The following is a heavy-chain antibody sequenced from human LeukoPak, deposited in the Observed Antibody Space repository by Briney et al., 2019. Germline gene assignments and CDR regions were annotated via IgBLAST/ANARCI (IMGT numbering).Heavy chain of an antibody. CDR1: GGSFSGYY. CDR2: INHSGST. J-gene: IGHJ5*02. D-gene: IGHD6-6*01. Sequence: SETLSLTCAVYGGSFSGYYWSWIRQPPGKGLEWIGEINHSGSTNYNPSLKSRVTISVDTSKNQFCLKLSLVTDADTAVYYCARGGGIAARRVNWFDPWGQGTLVTVSS. CDR3: ARGGGIAARRVNWFDP. V-gene: IGHV4-34*01.